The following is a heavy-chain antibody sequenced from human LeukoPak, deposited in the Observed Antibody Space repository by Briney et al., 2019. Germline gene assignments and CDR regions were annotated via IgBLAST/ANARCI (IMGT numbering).Heavy chain of an antibody. CDR1: GYTFTSYG. J-gene: IGHJ4*02. D-gene: IGHD6-13*01. V-gene: IGHV1-18*01. CDR2: ISAYNGNT. Sequence: GASVKVSRKASGYTFTSYGISWVRQAPGQGLEWMGWISAYNGNTNYAQKLQGRVTMTTDTSTSTAYMGLRSLRSDDTAVYYCARVPAAGTGGDIGYWGQGTLVTVSS. CDR3: ARVPAAGTGGDIGY.